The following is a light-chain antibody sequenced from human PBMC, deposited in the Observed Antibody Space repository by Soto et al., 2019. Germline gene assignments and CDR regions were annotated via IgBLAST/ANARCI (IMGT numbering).Light chain of an antibody. CDR1: KLGDKY. V-gene: IGLV3-1*01. Sequence: YELTQPPSVSVSPGQTASITCSGDKLGDKYACWYQQKPGQSPVLVIYQDSKRPSGIPERFSGSNSGNTATLTISGTQAMDEADYYCQAWDSSTAIFGTGTKLTVL. CDR3: QAWDSSTAI. J-gene: IGLJ1*01. CDR2: QDS.